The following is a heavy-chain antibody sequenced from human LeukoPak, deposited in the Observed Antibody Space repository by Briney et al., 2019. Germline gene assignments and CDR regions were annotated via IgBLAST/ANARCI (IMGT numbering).Heavy chain of an antibody. CDR3: ARGCYDSSGSHPYFGY. Sequence: SETLSLTCAVYGGSFSGYYWSWIRQPPGKGLEWIGEINHSGNTNYNPSLKSRVTISVDTSKNQFSLKLSSVTAADTAVYYCARGCYDSSGSHPYFGYWGQGTLVTVSS. D-gene: IGHD3-22*01. CDR1: GGSFSGYY. V-gene: IGHV4-34*01. CDR2: INHSGNT. J-gene: IGHJ4*02.